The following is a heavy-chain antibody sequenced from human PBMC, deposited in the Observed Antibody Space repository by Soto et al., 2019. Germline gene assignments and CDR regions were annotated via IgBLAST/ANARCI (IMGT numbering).Heavy chain of an antibody. D-gene: IGHD2-2*01. CDR2: ISGSNSGT. CDR3: ASTVGWISASCSHFDY. CDR1: GFTFSNYA. Sequence: EVQLLESGGGLVQPGGSLTLSCAASGFTFSNYALSWVRQAPGKGLEWVSGISGSNSGTYYTDSVKGRFTISRDNXKXXLFLQLTSLRAEDTAVYYCASTVGWISASCSHFDYWGQGTLVIVSS. J-gene: IGHJ4*02. V-gene: IGHV3-23*01.